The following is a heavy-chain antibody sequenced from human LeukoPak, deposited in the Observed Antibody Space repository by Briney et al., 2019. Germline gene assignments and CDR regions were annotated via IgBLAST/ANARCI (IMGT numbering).Heavy chain of an antibody. CDR2: IYYSGST. V-gene: IGHV4-59*12. J-gene: IGHJ4*02. CDR1: GGSINSYY. D-gene: IGHD5-24*01. CDR3: ARLRAHAYNYGFDY. Sequence: SETLSLTCTVSGGSINSYYWSWIRQPPGKGLEWIGYIYYSGSTKYNPSLKSRVTISVDTSKNQFSLKLSSVTAADTAVYFCARLRAHAYNYGFDYWGQGALVTVSS.